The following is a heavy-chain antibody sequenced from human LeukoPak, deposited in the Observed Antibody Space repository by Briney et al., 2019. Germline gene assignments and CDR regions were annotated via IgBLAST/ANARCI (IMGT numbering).Heavy chain of an antibody. J-gene: IGHJ1*01. CDR1: GGSISSGSYY. Sequence: SHTLSLTCTVSGGSISSGSYYWGWIRQPPGKGLEWIGSIYYSGSTYYNPSLKSRVTISVDTSKNQFSLKLSSVTAADTAVYYCATIEAGYDFWSGYYPEYFQHWGQGTLVTVSS. CDR2: IYYSGST. CDR3: ATIEAGYDFWSGYYPEYFQH. V-gene: IGHV4-39*07. D-gene: IGHD3-3*01.